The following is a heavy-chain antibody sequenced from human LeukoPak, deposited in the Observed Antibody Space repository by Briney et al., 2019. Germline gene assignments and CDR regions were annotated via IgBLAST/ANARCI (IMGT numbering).Heavy chain of an antibody. Sequence: GASVKVSCKVSGHTLSEVAMHWVRQAPGKGLEWMGGFDPEHGEAVFPQTFEDRVTLTEDTSTDIAYMELSSLRSEDTAVYFCATDLRWKLSSAWYYFGDWGQGTLVTVSS. J-gene: IGHJ4*02. CDR2: FDPEHGEA. CDR3: ATDLRWKLSSAWYYFGD. V-gene: IGHV1-24*01. D-gene: IGHD6-19*01. CDR1: GHTLSEVA.